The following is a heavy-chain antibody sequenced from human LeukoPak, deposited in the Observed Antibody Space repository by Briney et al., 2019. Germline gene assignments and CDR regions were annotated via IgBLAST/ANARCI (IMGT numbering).Heavy chain of an antibody. V-gene: IGHV3-7*01. J-gene: IGHJ4*02. Sequence: GGSLRLSCTVSGFIFSDSWMAWIRQAPGKGLEWVANIKQDGSEKYYVDSVKGRFTISRDNAKNSLYLQMNSLRAEDTAVYYCASTRGCSYGYGSDFDYWGQGTLVTVSS. CDR3: ASTRGCSYGYGSDFDY. CDR2: IKQDGSEK. D-gene: IGHD5-18*01. CDR1: GFIFSDSW.